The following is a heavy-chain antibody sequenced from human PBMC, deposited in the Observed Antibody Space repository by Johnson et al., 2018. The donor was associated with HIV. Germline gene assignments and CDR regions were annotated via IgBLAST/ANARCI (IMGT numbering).Heavy chain of an antibody. CDR3: ARGGSSGYMDDAFDI. V-gene: IGHV3-66*01. D-gene: IGHD1-26*01. Sequence: VQLVESGGGLVQPGGSLRLSCAASGFTVSRNYMNWVRQAPGKGLEWVSVIYSGGSTYYADSVKGRFTLSRDNSKNTLYLQMNSLRAEDTAVYYCARGGSSGYMDDAFDIWGQGTMVTVSS. J-gene: IGHJ3*02. CDR2: IYSGGST. CDR1: GFTVSRNY.